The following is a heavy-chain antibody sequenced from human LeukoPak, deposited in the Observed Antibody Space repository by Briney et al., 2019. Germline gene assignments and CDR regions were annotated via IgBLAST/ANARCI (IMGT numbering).Heavy chain of an antibody. Sequence: GVPQRLSCAASGFTFSDYYMSWIRQAPGKGLEWVSYISSSGSTIYYADSVKGRFTISRDNAKNSLYLQMNSLRAEDTAVYYCARGALYCTNGVCYSYYYYMDVWGKGTTVTVSS. V-gene: IGHV3-11*01. J-gene: IGHJ6*03. D-gene: IGHD2-8*01. CDR1: GFTFSDYY. CDR3: ARGALYCTNGVCYSYYYYMDV. CDR2: ISSSGSTI.